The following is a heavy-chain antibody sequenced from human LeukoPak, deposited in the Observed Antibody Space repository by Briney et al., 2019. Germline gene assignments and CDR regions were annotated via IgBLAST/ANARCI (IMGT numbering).Heavy chain of an antibody. D-gene: IGHD5-24*01. V-gene: IGHV1-8*03. CDR1: GYTFTSYD. CDR3: ARDLGSGMATSPGDY. CDR2: MNPNSGNT. Sequence: GASVEVSCKASGYTFTSYDINWVRQATGQGLEWMGWMNPNSGNTGYAQKFQGRVTITRNTSISTAYMELSSLRSDDTAVYYCARDLGSGMATSPGDYWGQGTLVTVSS. J-gene: IGHJ4*02.